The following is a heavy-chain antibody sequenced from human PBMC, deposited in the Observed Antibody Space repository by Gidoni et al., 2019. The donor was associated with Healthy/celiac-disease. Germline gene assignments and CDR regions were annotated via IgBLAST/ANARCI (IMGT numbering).Heavy chain of an antibody. V-gene: IGHV1-3*01. CDR2: INAGNGNT. CDR1: GYNFTSYA. J-gene: IGHJ4*02. CDR3: ARDREGSGWLGYYFDY. D-gene: IGHD6-19*01. Sequence: QVQLVQSGAEVKKPGASVKVSCKASGYNFTSYAMHWVRQAPGQRLEWMGWINAGNGNTKYSQKFQGRVTITRDTSASTAYMELSSLRSEDTAVYYCARDREGSGWLGYYFDYWGQGTLVTVSS.